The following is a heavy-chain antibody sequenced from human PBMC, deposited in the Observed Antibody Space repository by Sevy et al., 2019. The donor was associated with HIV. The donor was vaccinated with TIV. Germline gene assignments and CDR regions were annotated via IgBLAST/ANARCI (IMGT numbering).Heavy chain of an antibody. CDR3: AKDLAYGSGTGAFDI. J-gene: IGHJ3*02. D-gene: IGHD3-10*01. V-gene: IGHV3-23*01. Sequence: GGSLRLSCAASGFTFSSYAVSWVRQAPGKGLEWVSAISGSGGSTYYADSVKGRFTISRDNSKNTLYLQMNSLRAEDTAVYYCAKDLAYGSGTGAFDIWGQGTMVTVSS. CDR1: GFTFSSYA. CDR2: ISGSGGST.